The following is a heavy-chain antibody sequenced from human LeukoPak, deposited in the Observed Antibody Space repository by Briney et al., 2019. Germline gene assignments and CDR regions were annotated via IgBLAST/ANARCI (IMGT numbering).Heavy chain of an antibody. D-gene: IGHD5-18*01. CDR2: ISGSGGST. Sequence: PGGSQRLSCAASGFTFSGYAMSWVRQAPGKGLEWVSAISGSGGSTYYADSVKGRFTISRDNSKNTLYLQMNSLRAEDTAVYYCAKVGGYSYGFDYWGQGTLVTVSS. J-gene: IGHJ4*02. CDR3: AKVGGYSYGFDY. CDR1: GFTFSGYA. V-gene: IGHV3-23*01.